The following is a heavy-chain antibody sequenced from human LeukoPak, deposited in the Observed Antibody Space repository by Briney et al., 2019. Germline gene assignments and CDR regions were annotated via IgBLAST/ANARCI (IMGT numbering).Heavy chain of an antibody. J-gene: IGHJ3*02. CDR1: GFTFSDYY. CDR3: ARDRGGYSYGHDAFDI. V-gene: IGHV3-11*04. CDR2: ISSSGSTI. Sequence: GGSLRLSCAASGFTFSDYYMSWIRQAPGKGLEWVSYISSSGSTIYYADSVKGRFTISRDNAKNSLYLQMNSLRDEDTAVYYCARDRGGYSYGHDAFDIWGQGTMVTVSS. D-gene: IGHD5-18*01.